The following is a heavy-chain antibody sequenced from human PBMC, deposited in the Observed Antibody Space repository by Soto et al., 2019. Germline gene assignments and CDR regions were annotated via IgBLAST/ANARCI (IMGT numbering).Heavy chain of an antibody. CDR2: ISSSSSYT. V-gene: IGHV3-11*06. CDR1: GFTFSDYY. D-gene: IGHD3-10*01. J-gene: IGHJ6*02. Sequence: PGGSLRLSCAASGFTFSDYYMSLIRQSPGKGLEWVSYISSSSSYTNYADSVKGRFTISRDNAKNSLYLQMNSLRAEDTAVYYCARERATMVRGVRDHYGMDGWGQWNXVTVFS. CDR3: ARERATMVRGVRDHYGMDG.